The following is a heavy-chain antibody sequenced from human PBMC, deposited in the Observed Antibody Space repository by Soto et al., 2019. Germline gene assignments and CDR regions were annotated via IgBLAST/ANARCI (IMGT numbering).Heavy chain of an antibody. V-gene: IGHV4-59*01. J-gene: IGHJ5*02. CDR2: IYYSGST. Sequence: PSETLSLTCTVSGGSISSYYWSWIRQPPGKGLEWIGYIYYSGSTNYNPSLKSRVTISVDTSKNQFSLKLSSVTAADTAVYYCASLRTTVTNLRWFDPWGQGTLVTVSS. CDR1: GGSISSYY. D-gene: IGHD4-17*01. CDR3: ASLRTTVTNLRWFDP.